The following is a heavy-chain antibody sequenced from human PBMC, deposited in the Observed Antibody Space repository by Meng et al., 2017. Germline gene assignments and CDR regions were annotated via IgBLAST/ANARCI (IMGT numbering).Heavy chain of an antibody. CDR3: ASGPPGWFDP. CDR2: IIPIFGTA. J-gene: IGHJ5*02. V-gene: IGHV1-69*06. CDR1: GGTFSSYA. Sequence: VQLVTSGARVKKPGSSVKVSSRASGGTFSSYAISWVRQAPGQGLEWMGGIIPIFGTANYAQKFQGRVTITADKSTSTAYMELSSLRSEDTAVHYCASGPPGWFDPWGQGTLVTVSS. D-gene: IGHD7-27*01.